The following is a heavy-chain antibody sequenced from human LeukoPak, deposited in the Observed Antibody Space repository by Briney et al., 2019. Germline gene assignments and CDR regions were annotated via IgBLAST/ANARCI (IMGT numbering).Heavy chain of an antibody. D-gene: IGHD5-18*01. Sequence: PSETLSLTCTVSGYSISSGYYRGWIRQPPGKGLEWIGSIYHSGSTYYNPSLKSRVTISVDTSKNQFSLKLSSVTAADTAVYYCARGDSKIQLWFDAFDIWGQGTMVTVSS. CDR1: GYSISSGYY. V-gene: IGHV4-38-2*02. CDR3: ARGDSKIQLWFDAFDI. J-gene: IGHJ3*02. CDR2: IYHSGST.